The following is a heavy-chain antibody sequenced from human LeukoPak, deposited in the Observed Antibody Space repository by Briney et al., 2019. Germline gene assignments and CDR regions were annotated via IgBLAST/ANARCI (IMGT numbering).Heavy chain of an antibody. Sequence: SETLSLTCTVSGGSIGGTSYYWGWIRQPPGKGLEWIGSIYFRGSTYYKPSLKSRVTISVDTSKNQFSLKLSSVTAADTAMYYCARVRSSGWGKGFDYWGQGTLVTVSS. CDR1: GGSIGGTSYY. V-gene: IGHV4-39*07. CDR3: ARVRSSGWGKGFDY. D-gene: IGHD6-19*01. CDR2: IYFRGST. J-gene: IGHJ4*02.